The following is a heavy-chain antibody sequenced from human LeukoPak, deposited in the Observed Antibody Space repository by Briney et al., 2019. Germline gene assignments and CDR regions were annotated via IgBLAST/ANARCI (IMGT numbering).Heavy chain of an antibody. CDR2: ISDGTSTM. CDR1: GFTFSTYS. CDR3: ARGDGGDYGAFDY. D-gene: IGHD4-17*01. Sequence: GGSLRLSCAASGFTFSTYSMNWIRQAPGKGLEWVAYISDGTSTMYYTDSVKGRFTISRDDATNSLYLEMNSLRAEDTALYYCARGDGGDYGAFDYWGQGTLVTVSS. V-gene: IGHV3-48*04. J-gene: IGHJ4*02.